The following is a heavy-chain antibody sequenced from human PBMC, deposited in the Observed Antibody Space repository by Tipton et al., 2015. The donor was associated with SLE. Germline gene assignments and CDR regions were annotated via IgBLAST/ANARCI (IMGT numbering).Heavy chain of an antibody. CDR1: GGSISSSSYY. Sequence: TLSLTCTVSGGSISSSSYYWSWIRQPPGKGLEWIGYIYYSGSTNYNPSLKSRVTISVDTSKNQFSLKLSSVTAADTAVHYCAREVPGGWFGELPNWFDPWGQGTLVTVSS. J-gene: IGHJ5*02. D-gene: IGHD3-10*01. CDR3: AREVPGGWFGELPNWFDP. V-gene: IGHV4-61*01. CDR2: IYYSGST.